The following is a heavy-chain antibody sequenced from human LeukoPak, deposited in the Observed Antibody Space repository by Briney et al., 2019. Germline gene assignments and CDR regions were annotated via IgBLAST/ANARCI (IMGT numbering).Heavy chain of an antibody. CDR2: LYTSGST. D-gene: IGHD1-26*01. V-gene: IGHV4-4*07. CDR3: AGGGSPHI. CDR1: GGSISNYF. J-gene: IGHJ3*02. Sequence: SETLSLTCTVSGGSISNYFLSLVRQPAGKALEWIGRLYTSGSTNYNPSLKSRVTMSLDTSMTQFSLKLNSVTAADTAVYYCAGGGSPHIWGQGTMVTVSS.